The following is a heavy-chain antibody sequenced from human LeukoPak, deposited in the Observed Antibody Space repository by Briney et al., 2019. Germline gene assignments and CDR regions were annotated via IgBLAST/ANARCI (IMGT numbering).Heavy chain of an antibody. CDR3: ARPRLGTGMVDY. D-gene: IGHD5-18*01. CDR1: EFTFGDYA. CDR2: IRSTTTGGTR. Sequence: GGSLRLSCIASEFTFGDYAMSWVRQAPGKGLEWVGFIRSTTTGGTREYAASVKGRFTISRDDSKSIAYLQMNSLKTEDTAVYYCARPRLGTGMVDYWGQGTLVTVSS. V-gene: IGHV3-49*04. J-gene: IGHJ4*02.